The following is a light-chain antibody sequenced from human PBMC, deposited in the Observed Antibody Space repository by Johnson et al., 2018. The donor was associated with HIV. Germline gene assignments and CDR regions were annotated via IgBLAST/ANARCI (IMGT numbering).Light chain of an antibody. J-gene: IGLJ1*01. CDR2: ENN. Sequence: QSVLTQPPSVSAAPGQKVTISCSGSSSNIGNNYVSWYQQLPGTAPKLLIYENNKRPSGIPDRFSGSKSGASATLGITGLQTGDEADYYCGTWDSSLSAGVFGTGNTVTVL. V-gene: IGLV1-51*02. CDR1: SSNIGNNY. CDR3: GTWDSSLSAGV.